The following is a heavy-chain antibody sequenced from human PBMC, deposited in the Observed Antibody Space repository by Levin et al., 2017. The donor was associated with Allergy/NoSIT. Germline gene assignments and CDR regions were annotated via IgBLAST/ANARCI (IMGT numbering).Heavy chain of an antibody. CDR2: IYSGGST. D-gene: IGHD1-26*01. CDR1: GFTVSSNY. Sequence: PAGGSLRLSCAASGFTVSSNYMSWVRQAPGKGLEWVSFIYSGGSTDYADSVKGRFTISRDNSKNTLYLHMNSLRAEDTAVYYCARDNGGTYYDWHYFDYWGQGTLVTVSS. V-gene: IGHV3-66*01. J-gene: IGHJ4*02. CDR3: ARDNGGTYYDWHYFDY.